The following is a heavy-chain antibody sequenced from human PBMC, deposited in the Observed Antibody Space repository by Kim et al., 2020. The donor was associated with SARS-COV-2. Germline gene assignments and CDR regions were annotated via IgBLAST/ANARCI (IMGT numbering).Heavy chain of an antibody. Sequence: QGFTGRVVFALDTSVSTAYLQISSLKAEDTAVYYCTRPDILTGYYFDYWGQGTLVTVSS. J-gene: IGHJ4*02. CDR3: TRPDILTGYYFDY. D-gene: IGHD3-9*01. V-gene: IGHV7-4-1*02.